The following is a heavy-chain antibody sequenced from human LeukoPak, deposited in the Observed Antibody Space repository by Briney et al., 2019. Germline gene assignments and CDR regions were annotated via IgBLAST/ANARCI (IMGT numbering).Heavy chain of an antibody. V-gene: IGHV3-30*03. CDR3: ATRRYGYYYDSSGYYY. CDR1: GFTFSSYG. Sequence: GRSLRLSCAASGFTFSSYGMHWVRQAPGKGLEWVAVISYDGSNKYYADSVKGRFTISRDNSKNTLYLQMNSLRAEDTAVYYCATRRYGYYYDSSGYYYRGQGTLVTVSS. J-gene: IGHJ4*02. CDR2: ISYDGSNK. D-gene: IGHD3-22*01.